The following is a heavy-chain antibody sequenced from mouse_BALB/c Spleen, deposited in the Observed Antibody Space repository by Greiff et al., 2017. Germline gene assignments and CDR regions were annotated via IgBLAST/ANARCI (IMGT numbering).Heavy chain of an antibody. CDR2: INPGSGGT. V-gene: IGHV1-54*01. D-gene: IGHD2-4*01. J-gene: IGHJ4*01. Sequence: VQLQQSGAELVRPGPSVKVSCKASGYAFTNYLIEWVKQRPGQGLEWIGVINPGSGGTNYNEKFKGKATLTADKSSSTAYMQLSSLTSDDSAVYFCARRGYDYGPVYAMDYWGQGTSVTVAS. CDR3: ARRGYDYGPVYAMDY. CDR1: GYAFTNYL.